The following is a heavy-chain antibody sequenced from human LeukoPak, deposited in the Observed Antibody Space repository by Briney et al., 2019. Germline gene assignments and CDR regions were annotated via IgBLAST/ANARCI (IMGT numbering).Heavy chain of an antibody. V-gene: IGHV1-18*01. CDR2: ISAYNGNT. CDR1: VYTFTSYG. CDR3: ARDFYGDYFGY. D-gene: IGHD4-17*01. Sequence: ASVKVSCKASVYTFTSYGISWVREASGQGLEWMGWISAYNGNTNYAQKLQGRVTMTTDTSTSTAYMELRSLRSDDTAVYYCARDFYGDYFGYWGQGTLVTVSS. J-gene: IGHJ4*02.